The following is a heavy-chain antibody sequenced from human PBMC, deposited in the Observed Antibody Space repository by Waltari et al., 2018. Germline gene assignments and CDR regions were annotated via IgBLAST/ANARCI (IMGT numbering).Heavy chain of an antibody. Sequence: QVQLVESGGGVVQPGGSLRLSCAASGFTFSSYGMHWVRQAPGKGLEWVAFIRYDGSNKYYADSVKGRFTISRDNSKNKLYLQMNSLRAEDTAVYYCAKDRGTMIVVVITYFDYWGQGTLVTVSS. CDR1: GFTFSSYG. J-gene: IGHJ4*02. CDR3: AKDRGTMIVVVITYFDY. V-gene: IGHV3-30*02. D-gene: IGHD3-22*01. CDR2: IRYDGSNK.